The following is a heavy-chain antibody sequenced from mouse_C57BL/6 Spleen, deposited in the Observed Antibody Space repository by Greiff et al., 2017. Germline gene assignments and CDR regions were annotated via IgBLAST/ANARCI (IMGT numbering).Heavy chain of an antibody. CDR1: GYAFSSSW. D-gene: IGHD2-3*01. CDR3: LYDGYFSHFDY. Sequence: QVQLQQSGPELVKPGASVKISCKASGYAFSSSWMNWVKQRPGKGLEWIGRIYPGDGDTNYNGKFKGKATLTADKSSSTAYMQLRSLTSEDSAVYFCLYDGYFSHFDYWGQGTTLTGSS. J-gene: IGHJ2*01. V-gene: IGHV1-82*01. CDR2: IYPGDGDT.